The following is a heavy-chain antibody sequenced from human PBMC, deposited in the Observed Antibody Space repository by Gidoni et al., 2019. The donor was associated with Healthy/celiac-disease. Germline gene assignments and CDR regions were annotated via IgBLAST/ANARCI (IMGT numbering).Heavy chain of an antibody. J-gene: IGHJ5*02. CDR2: IYYSGST. D-gene: IGHD2-21*01. Sequence: QVQLQESGPGLVKPSETLSLTCTVSGGSISSYYWSWIRQPPGKGLEWIGYIYYSGSTNYKPPLKSRVTISVDTSKNQFSLKLSAVTAADTAVYYCARENGDTSWVGWFDPWGQGTLVTVSS. CDR1: GGSISSYY. CDR3: ARENGDTSWVGWFDP. V-gene: IGHV4-59*01.